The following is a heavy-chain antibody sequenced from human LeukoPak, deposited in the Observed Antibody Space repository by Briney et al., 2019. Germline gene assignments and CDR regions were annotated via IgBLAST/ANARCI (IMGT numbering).Heavy chain of an antibody. CDR3: ANRKYSSSIFDY. D-gene: IGHD6-6*01. CDR1: GFTFSSYG. Sequence: GGTLRLSCAASGFTFSSYGMHWVRQAPGKGLEWVAVISYGGSNKYYADSVKGRFTISRDNSKNTLYLQMNSLRAEDTAVYYCANRKYSSSIFDYWGQGTLVTVSS. V-gene: IGHV3-30*18. J-gene: IGHJ4*02. CDR2: ISYGGSNK.